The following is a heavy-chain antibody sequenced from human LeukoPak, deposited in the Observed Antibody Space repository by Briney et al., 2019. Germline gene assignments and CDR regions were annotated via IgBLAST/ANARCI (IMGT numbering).Heavy chain of an antibody. CDR1: GFSVRGSF. J-gene: IGHJ4*02. V-gene: IGHV3-66*01. CDR2: LSNTENS. D-gene: IGHD2-21*01. Sequence: PGGSLRLSCAASGFSVRGSFMNWVRQAPGKGLEGVSLLSNTENSFYADSVKGRFTLSRDISNNTLYLHMHSLRGEDTAVYFCARAIGVVDCGTQTCYPYHFDKWGRGTLVTVSS. CDR3: ARAIGVVDCGTQTCYPYHFDK.